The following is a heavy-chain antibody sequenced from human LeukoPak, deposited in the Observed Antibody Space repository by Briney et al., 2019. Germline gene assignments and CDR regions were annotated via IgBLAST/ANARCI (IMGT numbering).Heavy chain of an antibody. J-gene: IGHJ5*02. CDR1: GYTFTGYY. D-gene: IGHD2-2*01. CDR2: INPNSGGT. V-gene: IGHV1-2*02. CDR3: ARVGRYCSSTSCSQRGNWFDP. Sequence: GASVKVSCKASGYTFTGYYMHWVRQAPGQGLEWMGWINPNSGGTNYAQKFQGRVTMTRDTSISTAYMELSRLRSDDTAVYYCARVGRYCSSTSCSQRGNWFDPWGQGTLVTVSS.